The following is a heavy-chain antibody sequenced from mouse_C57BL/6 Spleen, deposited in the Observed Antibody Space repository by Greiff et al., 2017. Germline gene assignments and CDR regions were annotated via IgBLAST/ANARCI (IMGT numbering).Heavy chain of an antibody. CDR2: IRNKANGSTT. Sequence: EVQLQQSGGGLVQPGGSLSLSCAASGFTFTDYYMSWVRQPPGQALEWLGFIRNKANGSTTEYSASVKGRFTISRDNSQSILYLQMNALRAEDSATYYCARSSRYDYDEGGFDYWGQGTTLTVSS. CDR1: GFTFTDYY. CDR3: ARSSRYDYDEGGFDY. D-gene: IGHD2-4*01. J-gene: IGHJ2*01. V-gene: IGHV7-3*01.